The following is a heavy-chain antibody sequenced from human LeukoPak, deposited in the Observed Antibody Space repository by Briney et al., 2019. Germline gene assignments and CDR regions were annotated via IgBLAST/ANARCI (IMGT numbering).Heavy chain of an antibody. CDR1: GLTFSSYG. Sequence: GGSLRLSCAASGLTFSSYGMHWVRQAPGKGLEWVAVIWYDGSNKYYADSVKGRFTISRDNSKNTLYLQMNSLRAEDTAVYYCARVRGYSGYGALVYWGQGTLVTVSS. J-gene: IGHJ4*02. V-gene: IGHV3-33*01. CDR2: IWYDGSNK. D-gene: IGHD5-12*01. CDR3: ARVRGYSGYGALVY.